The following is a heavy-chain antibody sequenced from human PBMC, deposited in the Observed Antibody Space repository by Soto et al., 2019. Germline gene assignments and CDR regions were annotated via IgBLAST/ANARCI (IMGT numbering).Heavy chain of an antibody. CDR1: GFTFSTYA. CDR2: LSGSGGTT. Sequence: GGSLRLSCSTSGFTFSTYAMNWVRQAPGKGLECVSALSGSGGTTYYADSVRGRFTISRDNSKNTLFLQRSSLRAEDTALSYFANQRITMIGVTGPPRYWGQGTLVTVSS. V-gene: IGHV3-23*01. J-gene: IGHJ4*02. D-gene: IGHD3-22*01. CDR3: ANQRITMIGVTGPPRY.